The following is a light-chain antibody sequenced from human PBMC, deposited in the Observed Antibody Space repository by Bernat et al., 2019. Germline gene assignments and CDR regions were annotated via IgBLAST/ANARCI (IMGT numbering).Light chain of an antibody. J-gene: IGLJ2*01. V-gene: IGLV2-23*02. CDR2: EVI. CDR1: GNDVGGYNL. CDR3: CAYAVGSALV. Sequence: QSALTQPASVSGSPGQSIAISCTGTGNDVGGYNLVSWYQQYPGKAPKLMIYEVIKRPSGVSDRFSGSKSGNTASLTISGLQAEDEADYYCCAYAVGSALVFGGGTKLTVL.